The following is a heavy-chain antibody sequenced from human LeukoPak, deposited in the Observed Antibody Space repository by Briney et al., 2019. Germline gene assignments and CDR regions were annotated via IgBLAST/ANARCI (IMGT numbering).Heavy chain of an antibody. Sequence: GGSLRLSCAASGFTVGSNYMSWVRQAPGKGLEWVSAISGSGGSTHYADSVKGRFTISRDNSKNTLYLQMNSLRAEDTAVYYCAKRPGILDYWGQGTLVTVSS. CDR1: GFTVGSNY. CDR3: AKRPGILDY. J-gene: IGHJ4*02. D-gene: IGHD6-13*01. CDR2: ISGSGGST. V-gene: IGHV3-23*01.